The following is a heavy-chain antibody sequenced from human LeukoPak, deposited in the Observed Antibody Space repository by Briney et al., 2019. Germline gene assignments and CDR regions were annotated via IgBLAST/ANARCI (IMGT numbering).Heavy chain of an antibody. Sequence: GESLNISCKGSGYRFTSYWISWVRQLPGKGLEWMGRVDPSDSYTNYSPSFQGHVSISADKSISTAYLQWRSLKASDTAMYYCASLFRDDVFDIWGQGTMVTVSS. CDR2: VDPSDSYT. D-gene: IGHD3-10*01. CDR1: GYRFTSYW. CDR3: ASLFRDDVFDI. J-gene: IGHJ3*02. V-gene: IGHV5-10-1*01.